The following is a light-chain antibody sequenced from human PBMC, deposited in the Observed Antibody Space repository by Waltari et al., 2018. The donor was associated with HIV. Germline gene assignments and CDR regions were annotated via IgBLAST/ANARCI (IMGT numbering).Light chain of an antibody. CDR3: QQRSSFPLT. Sequence: DIRMTQSPSSLSASVGARVSITCRASQAVANKVNWFQQKPGKAPKVLIYDASRLPNGVASRFIGSGSGTDFTLTINGVQPDDFASYFCQQRSSFPLTFGPGTKVDVK. J-gene: IGKJ3*01. CDR1: QAVANK. V-gene: IGKV1-39*01. CDR2: DAS.